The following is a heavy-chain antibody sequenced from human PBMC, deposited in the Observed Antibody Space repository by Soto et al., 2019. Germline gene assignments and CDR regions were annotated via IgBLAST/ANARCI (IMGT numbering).Heavy chain of an antibody. D-gene: IGHD1-1*01. V-gene: IGHV3-33*01. J-gene: IGHJ4*02. CDR1: GFTFSLYG. Sequence: XGSLRLSCSASGFTFSLYGMHWVRQAPGKGLEWVAAIWDDGRRNDYADSVKDRLFISRDNSKNTLYLQLDSLRPEDTAVYYCATWQGFLNSHSWGQGSLVTVSS. CDR3: ATWQGFLNSHS. CDR2: IWDDGRRN.